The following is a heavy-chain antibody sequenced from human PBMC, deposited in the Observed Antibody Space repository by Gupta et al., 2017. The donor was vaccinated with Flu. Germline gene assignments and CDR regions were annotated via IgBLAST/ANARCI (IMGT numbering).Heavy chain of an antibody. V-gene: IGHV3-30*18. D-gene: IGHD5-12*01. CDR3: AKGGYKNWTYAGDY. CDR1: SRYG. J-gene: IGHJ4*02. Sequence: SRYGMHWVRQAPDKGLEWLAVISYDGSNQWGGDSGRGRFTISRDNSKDTLDLQMNRLRLAETAIYYGAKGGYKNWTYAGDYWGQGTLVTVSS. CDR2: ISYDGSNQ.